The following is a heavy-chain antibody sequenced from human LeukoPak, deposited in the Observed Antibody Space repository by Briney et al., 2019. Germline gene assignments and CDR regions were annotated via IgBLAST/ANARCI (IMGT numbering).Heavy chain of an antibody. J-gene: IGHJ6*02. D-gene: IGHD3-22*01. V-gene: IGHV4-34*01. CDR2: INHSGST. CDR3: ARNPNYYDSSGYYYYGMDV. Sequence: SSETLSLTCAVYGGSSSGYYWSWIRQPPGKGLEWIGEINHSGSTNYNPSLKSRVTISVDTSKNQFSLKLSSVTAADTAVYYCARNPNYYDSSGYYYYGMDVWGQGTTVTVSS. CDR1: GGSSSGYY.